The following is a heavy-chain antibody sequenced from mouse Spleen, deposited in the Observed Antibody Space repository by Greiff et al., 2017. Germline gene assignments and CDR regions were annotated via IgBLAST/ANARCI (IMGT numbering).Heavy chain of an antibody. D-gene: IGHD1-2*01. Sequence: VQLQQSGPELVKPGASVKISCKASGYAFSSSWMNWVKQRPGQGLEWIGRIYPGDGDTNYNGKFKGKATLTADKSSSTAYMQLSSLTSVDSAVYFCARYTTATGFAYWGQGTLVTVSA. J-gene: IGHJ3*01. CDR2: IYPGDGDT. CDR3: ARYTTATGFAY. CDR1: GYAFSSSW. V-gene: IGHV1-82*01.